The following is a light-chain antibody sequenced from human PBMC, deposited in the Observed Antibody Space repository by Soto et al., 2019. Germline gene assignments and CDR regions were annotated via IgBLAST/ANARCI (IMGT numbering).Light chain of an antibody. J-gene: IGKJ2*02. V-gene: IGKV1-6*01. CDR3: LQDHDYQWT. Sequence: IQMTQSPSSLSASIGDRVTITCRASQGINSFLAWYQQKPGKVPKLLIYAASNLQTEVPSRFSASRSGTDFTLTINSLQAEDFATYYCLQDHDYQWTFGQGTKLEIK. CDR1: QGINSF. CDR2: AAS.